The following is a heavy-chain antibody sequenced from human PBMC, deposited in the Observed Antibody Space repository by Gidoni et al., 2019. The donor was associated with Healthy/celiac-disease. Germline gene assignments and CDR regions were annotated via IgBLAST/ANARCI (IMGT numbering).Heavy chain of an antibody. CDR1: GFTFSDYY. J-gene: IGHJ3*02. D-gene: IGHD2-2*01. CDR3: AIVVVPAAHDAFDI. Sequence: QVQLVESGGGLVKPGGSLRLCCAASGFTFSDYYMSWIRQAPGKGLEWVSYISSRGSTIYYADSVKGRFTISRDNAKNSLYLQMNSLRAEDTAVYYCAIVVVPAAHDAFDIWGQGTMVTVSS. V-gene: IGHV3-11*01. CDR2: ISSRGSTI.